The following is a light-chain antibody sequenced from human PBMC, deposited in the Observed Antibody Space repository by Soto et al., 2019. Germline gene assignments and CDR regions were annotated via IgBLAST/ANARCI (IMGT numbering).Light chain of an antibody. J-gene: IGKJ2*01. Sequence: EIVLTQSPGTLSLSPGERATLSCRASQSITSNFLAWYQQKPGQAPRLLIYGASTRAAGVPDRFSGSGSGRDFTLTITRLEPDDFAVYYCQQYGRSPLMYTFGQGTKLGV. CDR2: GAS. CDR3: QQYGRSPLMYT. V-gene: IGKV3-20*01. CDR1: QSITSNF.